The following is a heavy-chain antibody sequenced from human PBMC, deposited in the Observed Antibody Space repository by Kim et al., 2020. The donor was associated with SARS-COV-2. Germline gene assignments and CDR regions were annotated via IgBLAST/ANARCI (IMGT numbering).Heavy chain of an antibody. CDR1: GFTFSSYA. CDR2: ISGSGGST. V-gene: IGHV3-23*01. CDR3: AKGRRAMNGSGSSTFDY. Sequence: GGSLRLSCAASGFTFSSYAMSWVRQAPGKGLEWVSAISGSGGSTSYADSAKGRFTITRDNSKNTMYLQMNIMRAENTAVYYCAKGRRAMNGSGSSTFDYWGQGALVTVSS. J-gene: IGHJ4*02. D-gene: IGHD3-10*01.